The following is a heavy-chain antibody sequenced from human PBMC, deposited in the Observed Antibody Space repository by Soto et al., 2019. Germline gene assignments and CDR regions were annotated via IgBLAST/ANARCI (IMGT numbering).Heavy chain of an antibody. CDR2: LSSGSHHI. CDR3: ATARYDSSGYYGVAHF. J-gene: IGHJ4*02. CDR1: GFAFSTYS. V-gene: IGHV3-21*01. D-gene: IGHD3-22*01. Sequence: DVLLVESGGGLVKPGGSLRLSCAASGFAFSTYSMSWVRQAPGKGLEWVSSLSSGSHHIYYADSVQGRFAISRDNAKNSLYLQMNSLRDEDTAVYYCATARYDSSGYYGVAHFWGQGALVTVSS.